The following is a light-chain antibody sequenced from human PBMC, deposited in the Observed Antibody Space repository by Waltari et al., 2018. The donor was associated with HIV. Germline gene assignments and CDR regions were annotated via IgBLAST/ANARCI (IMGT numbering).Light chain of an antibody. V-gene: IGLV1-44*01. J-gene: IGLJ3*02. CDR3: ATWDDSLNGWV. CDR2: NNN. Sequence: QSVLTQPPSASGTPGQRVIISCSGGSSNIGSNTVNWYQQLPGTAPKLLMYNNNQRPSVVPDRFSGSKSGTSASLAISGLQSEDEADYYCATWDDSLNGWVFGGGTKLTVL. CDR1: SSNIGSNT.